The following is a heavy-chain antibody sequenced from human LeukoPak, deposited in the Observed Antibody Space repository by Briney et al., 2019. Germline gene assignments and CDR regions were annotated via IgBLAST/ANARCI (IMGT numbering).Heavy chain of an antibody. CDR1: GGSISSGGYS. Sequence: SETLSLTCAVSGGSISSGGYSWSWIRQPPGKGLEWIGEINHSGSTNYNPSLKSRVTISVDTSKNQFSLKLSSVTAADTAVYYCARKGRNGFHYYYYMDVWGKGTTVTVSS. V-gene: IGHV4-34*01. J-gene: IGHJ6*03. CDR3: ARKGRNGFHYYYYMDV. CDR2: INHSGST. D-gene: IGHD1-14*01.